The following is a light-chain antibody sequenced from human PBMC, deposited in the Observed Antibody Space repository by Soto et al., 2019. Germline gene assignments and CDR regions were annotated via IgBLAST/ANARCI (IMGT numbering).Light chain of an antibody. Sequence: GERVTITCRASQSISRWLAWYQQKQGKVPNILIYDVSSLEYEAPSRFSGGGSGTEFTLTIRSLQPDDSANYYCKKYNGYSRKCGKGTKGDIK. V-gene: IGKV1-5*01. CDR2: DVS. J-gene: IGKJ1*01. CDR3: KKYNGYSRK. CDR1: QSISRW.